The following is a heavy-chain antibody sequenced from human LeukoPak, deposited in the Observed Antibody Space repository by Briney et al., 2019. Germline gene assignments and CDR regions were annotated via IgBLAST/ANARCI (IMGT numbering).Heavy chain of an antibody. D-gene: IGHD2-15*01. J-gene: IGHJ6*03. Sequence: GASVKVSCKASGGTFSSYAISWVRQAPGQGLEWMGGIIPIFGTANYAQKFQGRVTITADKSTSTAYMELSSLRSEDTAVYYCARVKCSGGSCSYMDVWGKGTTVTVSS. CDR3: ARVKCSGGSCSYMDV. V-gene: IGHV1-69*06. CDR2: IIPIFGTA. CDR1: GGTFSSYA.